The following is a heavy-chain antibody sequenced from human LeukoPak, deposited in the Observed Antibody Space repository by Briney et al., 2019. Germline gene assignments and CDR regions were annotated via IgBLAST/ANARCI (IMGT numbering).Heavy chain of an antibody. J-gene: IGHJ4*02. CDR3: ARVQTYYFDY. CDR2: IIPIFGTA. V-gene: IGHV1-69*05. Sequence: ASVKVSCKASGGTFSSYAISWVRQAPGQGLEWMGGIIPIFGTANYAQKLQGRVTMTTDTSTSTAYMELRSLRSDDTAVYYCARVQTYYFDYWGQGTLVTVSS. CDR1: GGTFSSYA.